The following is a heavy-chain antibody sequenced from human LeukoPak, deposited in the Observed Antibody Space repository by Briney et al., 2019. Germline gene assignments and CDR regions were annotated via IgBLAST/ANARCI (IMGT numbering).Heavy chain of an antibody. CDR1: GFTFSSYS. CDR3: ATPTLGYCSGGSCRTSDY. J-gene: IGHJ4*02. V-gene: IGHV3-21*01. CDR2: ISSSSTYI. Sequence: PGGSLRLSCAASGFTFSSYSMNWVGQAPGKGREWVSSISSSSTYIYYADSVKGRFTISRDNAKNSLYLQMSSLRADDTAVYYCATPTLGYCSGGSCRTSDYWGQGTLVTVSS. D-gene: IGHD2-15*01.